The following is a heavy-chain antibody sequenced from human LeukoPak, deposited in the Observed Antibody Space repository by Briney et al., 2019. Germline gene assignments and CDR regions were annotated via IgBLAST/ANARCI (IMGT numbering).Heavy chain of an antibody. CDR2: MNPNSGNT. CDR1: GYTFTSYD. V-gene: IGHV1-8*03. Sequence: GASVKVSCKASGYTFTSYDINWVRQATGQALEWMGWMNPNSGNTGYAQKFQGRVTITRNTSISTAYMELSSLRSEDTAVYYCARVNSNYYYMDVWGKGTTVTVSS. D-gene: IGHD2-21*01. J-gene: IGHJ6*03. CDR3: ARVNSNYYYMDV.